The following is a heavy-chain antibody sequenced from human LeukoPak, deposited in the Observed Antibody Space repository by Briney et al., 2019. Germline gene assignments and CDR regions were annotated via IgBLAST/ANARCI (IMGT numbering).Heavy chain of an antibody. CDR3: AWSYLHSSGLPFDY. CDR1: GYTFTGYY. V-gene: IGHV1-2*02. D-gene: IGHD6-19*01. Sequence: ASVKVSCKASGYTFTGYYMHWVRQAPGQGLEWMGWINPNSGGTNYAQKFQGRVTMTRDTSISTAYMELSRLRSDDTAVYYCAWSYLHSSGLPFDYWGQGTLVTVSS. CDR2: INPNSGGT. J-gene: IGHJ4*02.